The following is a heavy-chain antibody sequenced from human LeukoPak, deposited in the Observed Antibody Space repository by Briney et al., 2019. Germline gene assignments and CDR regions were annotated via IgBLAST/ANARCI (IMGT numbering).Heavy chain of an antibody. Sequence: GRSLRLSCAASGFTFSSYGMHWVRQAPGKGLEWVAVIWYDGSNKYYADSVKGRFTISRDNAKNSLFLQMNSLRAEDTAVYYCAREQTYYYGSGSYSRYYYMDVWGKGTTVTVSS. CDR2: IWYDGSNK. D-gene: IGHD3-10*01. J-gene: IGHJ6*03. V-gene: IGHV3-33*01. CDR3: AREQTYYYGSGSYSRYYYMDV. CDR1: GFTFSSYG.